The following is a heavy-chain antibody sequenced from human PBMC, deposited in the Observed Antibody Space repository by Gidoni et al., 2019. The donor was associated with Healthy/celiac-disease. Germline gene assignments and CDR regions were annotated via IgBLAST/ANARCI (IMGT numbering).Heavy chain of an antibody. Sequence: QLQLQESGPGLVKPSETLSLTCPASGGSISSSSYYWGWIRQPPGKGLEWIGSIYYSGSTYYNPSLKSRVTISVDTSKNQFSLKLSSVTAADTAVYYCARHSLPGLIVATLFDYWGQGTLVTVSS. D-gene: IGHD5-12*01. CDR1: GGSISSSSYY. CDR3: ARHSLPGLIVATLFDY. CDR2: IYYSGST. J-gene: IGHJ4*02. V-gene: IGHV4-39*01.